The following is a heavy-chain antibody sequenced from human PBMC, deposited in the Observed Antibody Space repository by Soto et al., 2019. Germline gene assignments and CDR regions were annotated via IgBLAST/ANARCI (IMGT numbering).Heavy chain of an antibody. CDR2: ISSSSSYT. J-gene: IGHJ4*02. CDR3: ARVRSDYYYEVDY. CDR1: GFTFSDYY. V-gene: IGHV3-11*05. D-gene: IGHD3-22*01. Sequence: QVQLVESGGGLVKPGGSLRLSCAASGFTFSDYYMSWIRQAPGKGLEWVSHISSSSSYTKYADSVKGRFTISRDNAKNLLYLLMNSLRAVDTAVYYCARVRSDYYYEVDYWGQGTLVTVSS.